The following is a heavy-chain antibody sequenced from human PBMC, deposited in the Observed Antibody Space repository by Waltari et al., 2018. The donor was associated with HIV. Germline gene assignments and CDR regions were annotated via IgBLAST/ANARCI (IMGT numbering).Heavy chain of an antibody. CDR3: ARAPCSGGSCRLFDY. V-gene: IGHV1-46*01. CDR2: INPSGNNT. J-gene: IGHJ4*02. D-gene: IGHD2-15*01. Sequence: QVQLVQSGAEVKKPGASVKVSCKASGYTFLSYYMHWVRQDPGQGLEWMGIINPSGNNTSYVQKFQGRLTMTRDTSTSTVYMELSSLRSEDTAVYYCARAPCSGGSCRLFDYWGQGTLVTVSS. CDR1: GYTFLSYY.